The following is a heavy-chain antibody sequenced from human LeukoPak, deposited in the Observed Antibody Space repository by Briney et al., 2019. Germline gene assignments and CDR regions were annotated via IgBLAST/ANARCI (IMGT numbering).Heavy chain of an antibody. CDR3: ARVYLERLTAGYFDH. V-gene: IGHV3-30*04. CDR1: GFTFSTYA. Sequence: GGSLRLSCAASGFTFSTYAMNWVRQAPGRGLEWVAVISDDGRHNYYADSVKGRFTISRDNSKSTLYLQMNSLRDDDSAAYFCARVYLERLTAGYFDHWGQGTQVTVSP. J-gene: IGHJ4*02. D-gene: IGHD2-8*01. CDR2: ISDDGRHN.